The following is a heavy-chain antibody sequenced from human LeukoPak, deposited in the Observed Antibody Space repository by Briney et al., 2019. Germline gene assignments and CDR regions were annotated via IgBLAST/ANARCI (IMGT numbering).Heavy chain of an antibody. CDR1: GFTFSTYS. J-gene: IGHJ4*02. CDR2: ITSTSSYI. CDR3: ARDNPWFNY. D-gene: IGHD3-10*01. V-gene: IGHV3-21*01. Sequence: GGSLRLPCAGSGFTFSTYSMNWVRQAPGKGLEWVSSITSTSSYIYYADSVKGRFTISRDNAKNSLYLQMNSLRAEDTAVYFCARDNPWFNYWGQGTLVTVSS.